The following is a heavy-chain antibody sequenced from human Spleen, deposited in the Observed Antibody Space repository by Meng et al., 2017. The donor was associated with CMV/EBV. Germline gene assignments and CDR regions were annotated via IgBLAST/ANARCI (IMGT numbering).Heavy chain of an antibody. CDR1: GGTFRSYA. Sequence: ASGGTFRSYAVSWVRQAPGQGLEWMGGIIPIFGTANYAQKFQDRLTITTDESTSTAYMELSSLRSEDTAVYYCARGDTARDEDFDYWGQGTLVTVSS. D-gene: IGHD5-18*01. J-gene: IGHJ4*02. CDR3: ARGDTARDEDFDY. CDR2: IIPIFGTA. V-gene: IGHV1-69*05.